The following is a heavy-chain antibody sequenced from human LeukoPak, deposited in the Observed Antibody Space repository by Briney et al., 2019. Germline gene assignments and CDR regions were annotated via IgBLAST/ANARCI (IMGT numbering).Heavy chain of an antibody. CDR3: ARDRRHYDILTGYYSTGHFDY. D-gene: IGHD3-9*01. V-gene: IGHV1-2*02. CDR2: INPNSGGT. J-gene: IGHJ4*02. Sequence: ASVKVSCKASGYTFTGYYMHWVRQAPGQGLEWMGWINPNSGGTNYAQKFQGRVTMTRDTSISTAYMELSRLRSDDTAVYYCARDRRHYDILTGYYSTGHFDYWGQGTLVTVSS. CDR1: GYTFTGYY.